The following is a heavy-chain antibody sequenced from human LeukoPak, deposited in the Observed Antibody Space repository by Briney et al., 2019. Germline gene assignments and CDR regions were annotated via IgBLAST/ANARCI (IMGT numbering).Heavy chain of an antibody. CDR1: GFTFSSYW. CDR2: INSDGSST. Sequence: PGGSLRLSCAASGFTFSSYWMHWVRQAPGKGLVWVSRINSDGSSTSYADSVKGRFTISRDNAKNTLYLQMNSLRAEDTAVYYCARDAFIFNYDSSGYYYYYYMDVWGKGTTVTISS. V-gene: IGHV3-74*01. J-gene: IGHJ6*03. CDR3: ARDAFIFNYDSSGYYYYYYMDV. D-gene: IGHD3-22*01.